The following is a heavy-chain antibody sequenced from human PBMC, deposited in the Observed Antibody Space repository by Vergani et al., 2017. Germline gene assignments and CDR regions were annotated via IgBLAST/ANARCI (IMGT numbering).Heavy chain of an antibody. CDR3: ARAFSTIFGVVPVDAFSI. D-gene: IGHD3-3*01. CDR2: ISAYNGNT. CDR1: GYTFTSYG. V-gene: IGHV1-18*01. Sequence: QVQLVQSGAEVKKPGASVKVSCKASGYTFTSYGISWVRQAPGQGLEWMGWISAYNGNTNYAQKLQGRVTMTTDTSTSTAYMELRSLRSYDTAVYYCARAFSTIFGVVPVDAFSIWGQGTMVTVSS. J-gene: IGHJ3*02.